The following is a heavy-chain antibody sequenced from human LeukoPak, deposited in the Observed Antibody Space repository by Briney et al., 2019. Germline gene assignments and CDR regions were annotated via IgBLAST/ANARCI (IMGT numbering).Heavy chain of an antibody. CDR1: GFTFSNAW. J-gene: IGHJ4*02. Sequence: GSLRLSCAASGFTFSNAWMSWVRQAPGKGLEWVGRIKSKTDGGTTDYAAPVKGRFTISRDDSKNTLYLQMNSLKTEDTAVYYCTTDSSEVPLSRSPYHLWFGELQDYWGQGTLVTVSS. V-gene: IGHV3-15*01. D-gene: IGHD3-10*01. CDR2: IKSKTDGGTT. CDR3: TTDSSEVPLSRSPYHLWFGELQDY.